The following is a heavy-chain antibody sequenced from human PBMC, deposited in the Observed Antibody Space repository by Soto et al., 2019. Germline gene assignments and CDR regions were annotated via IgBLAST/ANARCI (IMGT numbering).Heavy chain of an antibody. CDR1: GYTFTSYG. CDR2: ISAYNGNT. Sequence: QVQLVQSGAEVKKPGASVKVSCKASGYTFTSYGISWVRQAPGQGLEWMGWISAYNGNTNYAQKLQGRVTMTTDTSTSTAYMELRSLRSDDTAVYYCARDPRRYCSSTSCPYPDYWGQGTLVTVSS. J-gene: IGHJ4*02. D-gene: IGHD2-2*01. CDR3: ARDPRRYCSSTSCPYPDY. V-gene: IGHV1-18*01.